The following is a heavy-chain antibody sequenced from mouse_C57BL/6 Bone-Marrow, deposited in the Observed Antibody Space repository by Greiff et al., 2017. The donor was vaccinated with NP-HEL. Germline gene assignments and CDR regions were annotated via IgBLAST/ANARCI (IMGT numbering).Heavy chain of an antibody. Sequence: EVQLQQSGAELVRPGASVKLSCTASGFTITDDYMHWVKQRPEQGLEWIGWIDPENGDTEYASKFQGKATITADTSSNTAYLQLSSLTSADTAVYYCTTSAPYYYAIDYWGQGTSVTVSS. CDR2: IDPENGDT. CDR3: TTSAPYYYAIDY. CDR1: GFTITDDY. V-gene: IGHV14-4*01. J-gene: IGHJ4*01.